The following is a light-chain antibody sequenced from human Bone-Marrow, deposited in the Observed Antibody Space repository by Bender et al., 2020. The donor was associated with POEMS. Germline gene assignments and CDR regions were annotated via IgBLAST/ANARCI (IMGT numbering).Light chain of an antibody. J-gene: IGLJ2*01. CDR3: QSADSSGTQVV. CDR1: VLLKQY. Sequence: NELSQPPSVSVSPGQTARITCFGDVLLKQYVYWYQKKSGQAPVLAIFQDTGRPSGIPERFSGSSSGTTVTLTINEVQAEDEADYYCQSADSSGTQVVFGGGTKLTVL. V-gene: IGLV3-25*03. CDR2: QDT.